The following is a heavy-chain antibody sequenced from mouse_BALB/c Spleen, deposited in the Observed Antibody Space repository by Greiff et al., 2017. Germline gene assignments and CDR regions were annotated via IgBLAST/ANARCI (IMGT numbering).Heavy chain of an antibody. J-gene: IGHJ2*01. Sequence: EVKLVESGGDLVKPGGSLKLSCAASGFTFSSYGMSWVRQTPDKRLEWVATISSGGSYTYYPDSVKGRFTISRDNAKNTLYLQMSSLKSEDTAMYYCARSPGDYFDDWGQGTTLTVSS. D-gene: IGHD4-1*01. CDR1: GFTFSSYG. CDR3: ARSPGDYFDD. CDR2: ISSGGSYT. V-gene: IGHV5-6*01.